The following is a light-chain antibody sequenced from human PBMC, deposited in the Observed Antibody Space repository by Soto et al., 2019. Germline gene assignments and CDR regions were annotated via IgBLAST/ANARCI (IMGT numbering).Light chain of an antibody. CDR1: QGIRSE. V-gene: IGKV1-6*01. CDR3: IQDYNYPLT. J-gene: IGKJ4*01. Sequence: AIQMTQSPSSLPACVGDRVTITCRASQGIRSELGWYQQKPGKAPNLLIYTASTLQSGVPSRFSGSGSGTDFTLTISSLQPEDFATYYCIQDYNYPLTFGGGTKVDIK. CDR2: TAS.